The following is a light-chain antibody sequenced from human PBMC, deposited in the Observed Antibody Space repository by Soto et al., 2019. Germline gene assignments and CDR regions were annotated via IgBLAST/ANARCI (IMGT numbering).Light chain of an antibody. J-gene: IGKJ2*01. Sequence: DIQMTQSPSSLSASVGDRVTITCQASQDISNYLNWYQQKPGKAPKLLIYDASNLETGVPSRFSGSGSGTDFIFTISSLQPEDIATYYCQQYDNLPPYTFGQGTKLELK. V-gene: IGKV1-33*01. CDR3: QQYDNLPPYT. CDR1: QDISNY. CDR2: DAS.